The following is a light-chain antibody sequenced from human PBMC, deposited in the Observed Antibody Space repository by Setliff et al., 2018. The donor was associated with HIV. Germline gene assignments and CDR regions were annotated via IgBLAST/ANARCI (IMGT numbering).Light chain of an antibody. V-gene: IGLV2-14*01. CDR2: EVS. CDR3: SSYTSSSTYV. J-gene: IGLJ1*01. Sequence: QSALTQPASVSGSPGQSITIPCTGTSSDVGGYNYVSWYQQHPGKAPKLMIYEVSSRPSGVSNRFSGSKSGNTASLTISGLQAEDEADYSCSSYTSSSTYVFGTGTKVTVL. CDR1: SSDVGGYNY.